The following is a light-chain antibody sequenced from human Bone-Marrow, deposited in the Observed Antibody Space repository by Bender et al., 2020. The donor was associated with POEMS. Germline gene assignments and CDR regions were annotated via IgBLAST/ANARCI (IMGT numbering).Light chain of an antibody. CDR2: DVN. CDR3: AAWDAGLSGGV. Sequence: QSALAQPRSVSGSPGQSVTISCTGSSGNYVSWYQQHTGKAPKLLIYDVNHRPSGVPDRFSGSLSGNTAFLTISGLQSEDEADYYCAAWDAGLSGGVFGGGTKLTVL. CDR1: SGNY. V-gene: IGLV2-11*01. J-gene: IGLJ3*02.